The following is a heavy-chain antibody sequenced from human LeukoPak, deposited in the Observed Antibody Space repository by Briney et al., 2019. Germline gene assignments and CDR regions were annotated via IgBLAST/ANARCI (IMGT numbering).Heavy chain of an antibody. J-gene: IGHJ3*02. CDR1: GGSISSYY. V-gene: IGHV4-59*12. CDR3: ARVERQWWVAFDI. D-gene: IGHD2-15*01. CDR2: ISDIGSI. Sequence: PSETLSLTCTVSGGSISSYYWSWIRQPPGKGLEWIAYISDIGSINYNPSLKSRVTMSVDTSKNQFSLKLSSVTAADTAVYYCARVERQWWVAFDIWGQGTMVTVSS.